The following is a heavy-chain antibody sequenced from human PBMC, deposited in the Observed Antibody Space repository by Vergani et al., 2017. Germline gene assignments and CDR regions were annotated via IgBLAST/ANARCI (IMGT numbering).Heavy chain of an antibody. V-gene: IGHV1-46*01. Sequence: QVPLVQSGAEVKKPGASVKVSCQASGYTFTSHYIHWVRQAPGQGLEWLGRINPSGGSTNYAQKFQGRVTMTRETSTSTVFMELSSLRSEDTAVYYCARGCCSTSCYKRGEDWFDPWGQGTLVTVSS. CDR2: INPSGGST. CDR3: ARGCCSTSCYKRGEDWFDP. D-gene: IGHD2-2*02. CDR1: GYTFTSHY. J-gene: IGHJ5*02.